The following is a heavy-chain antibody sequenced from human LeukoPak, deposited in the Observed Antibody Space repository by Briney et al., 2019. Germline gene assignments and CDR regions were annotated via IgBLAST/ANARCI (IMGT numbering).Heavy chain of an antibody. J-gene: IGHJ4*02. CDR3: ARDLAGSAYDY. Sequence: PGGSLRRSCAASGFTFSSYAMHWVRQAPGKGLEWVAVISYDGSNKYYADSVKGRFTISRDNSKNTLYLQMNSLRAEDTAVYYCARDLAGSAYDYWGQGTLVTVSS. CDR2: ISYDGSNK. D-gene: IGHD6-25*01. CDR1: GFTFSSYA. V-gene: IGHV3-30-3*01.